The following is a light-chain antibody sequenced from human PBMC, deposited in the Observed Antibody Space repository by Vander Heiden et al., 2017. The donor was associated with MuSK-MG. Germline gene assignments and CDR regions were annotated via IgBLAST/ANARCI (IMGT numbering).Light chain of an antibody. CDR2: DGS. V-gene: IGLV3-21*02. CDR3: QVWDSSSDHWV. CDR1: SIGSKR. Sequence: SSVTTQPPSVSIAPGQAARITGGGNSIGSKRGHWDQQKPVQAPVVVVYDGSDGPSGFPGRFSGSNSGNTATLTISRVEAGDEADYYCQVWDSSSDHWVFGGGTKLTVL. J-gene: IGLJ3*02.